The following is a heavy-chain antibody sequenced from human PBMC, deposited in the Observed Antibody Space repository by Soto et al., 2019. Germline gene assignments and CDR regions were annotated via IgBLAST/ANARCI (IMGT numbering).Heavy chain of an antibody. V-gene: IGHV4-39*01. J-gene: IGHJ4*02. CDR2: IYYGGRT. D-gene: IGHD1-26*01. CDR3: ARHFEARPWDFDY. CDR1: GGSISSRSYY. Sequence: QMQLQESGPGLVKASETLSLTCTVSGGSISSRSYYWGWIRQPPGKGLEWIGSIYYGGRTYYNPSLKSRVTISVDTSLTQSSPKVRSVTAADTAVYYCARHFEARPWDFDYWGQGTLVNVSS.